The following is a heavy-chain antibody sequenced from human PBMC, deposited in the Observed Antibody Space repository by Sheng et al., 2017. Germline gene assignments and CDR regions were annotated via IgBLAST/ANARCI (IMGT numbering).Heavy chain of an antibody. D-gene: IGHD6-19*01. CDR3: ARDRSVSVAGMGLDY. V-gene: IGHV3-30-3*01. J-gene: IGHJ4*01. CDR2: ISYDGSNK. Sequence: QVQLVESGGGVVQPGRSLRLSCAASGFTFSSYAMHWVRQAPGKGLEWVAVISYDGSNKYYADSVKGRFTISRDNSKNTLYLQMNSLRAEDTAVYYCARDRSVSVAGMGLDYWGRRNPGHRLL. CDR1: GFTFSSYA.